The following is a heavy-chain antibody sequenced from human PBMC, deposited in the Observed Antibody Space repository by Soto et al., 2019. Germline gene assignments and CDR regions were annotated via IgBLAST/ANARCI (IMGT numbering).Heavy chain of an antibody. D-gene: IGHD6-19*01. Sequence: PSETLSLTCTVSGGYVSSGSYYWSWIRQPPGKGLEWIGYIYYSGSTNYNPSLKSRVTISVDTSKNQFSLKLSSVTAADTAVYYCARDSGLGNWFDPWGQGTLVTVPQ. J-gene: IGHJ5*02. V-gene: IGHV4-61*01. CDR3: ARDSGLGNWFDP. CDR1: GGYVSSGSYY. CDR2: IYYSGST.